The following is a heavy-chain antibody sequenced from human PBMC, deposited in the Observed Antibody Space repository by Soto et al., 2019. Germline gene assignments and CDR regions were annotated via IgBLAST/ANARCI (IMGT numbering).Heavy chain of an antibody. CDR1: GGSISSGDYY. Sequence: SETLSLTCTVSGGSISSGDYYWSWIRQPPGKGLEWIGYIYYSGSTYYNPSLKSRVSVSVDTSKNQFSLKLSSVTAADTAMYYCARSRYCSSTSCYYWFDPWGQGTLVTVSS. CDR2: IYYSGST. J-gene: IGHJ5*02. D-gene: IGHD2-2*01. CDR3: ARSRYCSSTSCYYWFDP. V-gene: IGHV4-30-4*01.